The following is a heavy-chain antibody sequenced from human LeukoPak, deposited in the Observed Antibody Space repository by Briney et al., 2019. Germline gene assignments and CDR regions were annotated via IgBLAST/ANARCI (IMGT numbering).Heavy chain of an antibody. Sequence: PGGSLRLSCAASGFTFSSYAMSWVRQAPGKGLEWVSAITGSGGSTYYADSVKGRFTISRDNAKNSLYLQMNSLRAEDTAVYYCARVWPRVGYSYGAGYRGDYFDYWGQGTLVTVSS. CDR1: GFTFSSYA. D-gene: IGHD5-18*01. CDR3: ARVWPRVGYSYGAGYRGDYFDY. V-gene: IGHV3-23*01. CDR2: ITGSGGST. J-gene: IGHJ4*02.